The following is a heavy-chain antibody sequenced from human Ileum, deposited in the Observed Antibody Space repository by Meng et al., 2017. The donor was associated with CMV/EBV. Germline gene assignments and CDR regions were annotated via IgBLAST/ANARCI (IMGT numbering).Heavy chain of an antibody. CDR3: ARGTGAGNY. D-gene: IGHD1-26*01. CDR1: GYTFTTYG. Sequence: VPLVQSGAEVKKPGASVKVSCKASGYTFTTYGITWVRQAPGQGLEWMGWISAYSTHTNYAPKFQGRVTMTTDTSTSTAYMELRSLQSDDTAVYYCARGTGAGNYWGQGTLVTVSS. V-gene: IGHV1-18*01. CDR2: ISAYSTHT. J-gene: IGHJ4*02.